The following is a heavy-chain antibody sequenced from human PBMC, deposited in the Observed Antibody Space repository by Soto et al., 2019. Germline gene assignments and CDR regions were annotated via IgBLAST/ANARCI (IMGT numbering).Heavy chain of an antibody. J-gene: IGHJ4*02. D-gene: IGHD3-22*01. CDR1: GGSISSGGYS. V-gene: IGHV4-30-2*01. Sequence: SETLSLTCAVSGGSISSGGYSWSWIRQPPGKGLEWIGYMYHSGSTYYNPSLKSRVTISIDTSKNQFSLKLTSVTAADTAVYYCARDYYKYYDSSGYYRSPAYWGQGTLVTVSS. CDR2: MYHSGST. CDR3: ARDYYKYYDSSGYYRSPAY.